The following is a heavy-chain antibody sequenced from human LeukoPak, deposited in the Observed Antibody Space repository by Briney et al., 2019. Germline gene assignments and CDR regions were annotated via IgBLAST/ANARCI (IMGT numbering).Heavy chain of an antibody. CDR3: ARAYLLPSIPYWHFDL. J-gene: IGHJ2*01. Sequence: GGSLRLSCAASGFTFSGYSMNWVRQAPGKGLEWLSYISSPSSTIYYADSVRGRFTISRDNAKNSLYLQMNSLRAEDAAIYYCARAYLLPSIPYWHFDLWGRGTLVTVSS. CDR2: ISSPSSTI. CDR1: GFTFSGYS. D-gene: IGHD2-21*01. V-gene: IGHV3-48*04.